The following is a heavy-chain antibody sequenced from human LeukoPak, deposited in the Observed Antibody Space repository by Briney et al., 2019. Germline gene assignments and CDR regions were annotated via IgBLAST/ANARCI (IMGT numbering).Heavy chain of an antibody. V-gene: IGHV6-1*01. D-gene: IGHD2-15*01. CDR3: TRSPWSLLVDY. CDR2: TYYRSKWYN. Sequence: SQTLSLTSAISGDSVSSNSASSSWIRQSPSRGLEWLVRTYYRSKWYNDYSVSVKSLITINTDPSKNQFSLQLHSVTPEDTAVYYCTRSPWSLLVDYWGQGTLVTVSS. CDR1: GDSVSSNSAS. J-gene: IGHJ4*02.